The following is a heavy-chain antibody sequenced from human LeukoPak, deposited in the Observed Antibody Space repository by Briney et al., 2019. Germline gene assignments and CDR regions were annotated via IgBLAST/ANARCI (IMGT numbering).Heavy chain of an antibody. J-gene: IGHJ3*02. CDR2: IKQDGSEK. CDR3: ARELYSYSDAFDI. D-gene: IGHD5-18*01. CDR1: GFSFSSFW. Sequence: GGSLRLSCAASGFSFSSFWMGWVRQAPGKGLEWVATIKQDGSEKFYVDSAKGRFTISRDNAKKSLYLQMNSLRGEDTAIYYCARELYSYSDAFDIWGQGTMVAVSS. V-gene: IGHV3-7*01.